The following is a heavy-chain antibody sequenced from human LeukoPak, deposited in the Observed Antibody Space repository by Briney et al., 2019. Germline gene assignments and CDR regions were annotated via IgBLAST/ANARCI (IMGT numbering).Heavy chain of an antibody. CDR1: AFTFSNYA. Sequence: PGGSLRLSCAASAFTFSNYALTCVRQTPGKGLEWVSSITGSDGNTQYADSVKGRFTISRDNSKNTLYLQMNSLRAEDTAIYFCAKHSHRHYHYYYMDVWGTGTTVTVFS. CDR2: ITGSDGNT. CDR3: AKHSHRHYHYYYMDV. D-gene: IGHD1-26*01. V-gene: IGHV3-23*01. J-gene: IGHJ6*03.